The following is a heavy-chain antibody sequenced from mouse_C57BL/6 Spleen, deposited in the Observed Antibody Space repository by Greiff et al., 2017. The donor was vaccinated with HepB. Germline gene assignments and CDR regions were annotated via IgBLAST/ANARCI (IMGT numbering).Heavy chain of an antibody. CDR2: INYDGSST. D-gene: IGHD1-1*01. Sequence: EVQLVESEGGLVQPGSSMKLSCTASGFTFSDYYMAWVRPVPEKGLEWVANINYDGSSTYYLDSLKSRFIISRDNAKNILYLQMSSLKSEDTATYYCARAGTTVVEGDYYAMDYWGQGTSVTVSS. CDR1: GFTFSDYY. V-gene: IGHV5-16*01. J-gene: IGHJ4*01. CDR3: ARAGTTVVEGDYYAMDY.